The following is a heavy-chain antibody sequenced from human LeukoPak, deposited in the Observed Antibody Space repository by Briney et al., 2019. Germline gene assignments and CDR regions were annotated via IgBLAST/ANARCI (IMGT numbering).Heavy chain of an antibody. CDR3: TRGDYYDGGGRNWFDP. J-gene: IGHJ5*02. CDR2: IYYSGST. D-gene: IGHD3-16*01. Sequence: SETLSLTCTVSGGSINNYYWSWIRQPPGKGREGIGNIYYSGSTNYNPSLKSRITISLDTSKNQFSLNLSSVTAADTAVYYCTRGDYYDGGGRNWFDPWGQGTLVTVSS. CDR1: GGSINNYY. V-gene: IGHV4-59*12.